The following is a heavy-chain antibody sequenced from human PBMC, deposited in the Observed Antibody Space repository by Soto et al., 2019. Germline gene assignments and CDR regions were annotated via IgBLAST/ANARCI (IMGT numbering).Heavy chain of an antibody. CDR3: AKVRYSSPMGYYYGMDV. CDR2: IYSGGYT. J-gene: IGHJ6*02. D-gene: IGHD6-19*01. V-gene: IGHV3-53*01. Sequence: HPGGSLRLSCAVSGFTVSNNYMSWVRQAPGKGLEGVSVIYSGGYTAYGDSVKGRFTISRDNSKNTLYLQMNSLRADDTAVYYCAKVRYSSPMGYYYGMDVWGQGTTVTVSS. CDR1: GFTVSNNY.